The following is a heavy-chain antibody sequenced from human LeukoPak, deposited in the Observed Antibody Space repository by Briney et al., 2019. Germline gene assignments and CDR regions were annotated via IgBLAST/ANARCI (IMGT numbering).Heavy chain of an antibody. V-gene: IGHV3-23*01. Sequence: GRSLRLSCAASGFTFSSYAMSWVRQAPGKGLEWVSAISGSGGSTYYADSVKGRFTISRDNSKNTLYLQMNSLRAEDTAVYYCAKDGRSYVGATRGWGQGTLVTVSS. CDR1: GFTFSSYA. J-gene: IGHJ4*02. CDR2: ISGSGGST. D-gene: IGHD1-26*01. CDR3: AKDGRSYVGATRG.